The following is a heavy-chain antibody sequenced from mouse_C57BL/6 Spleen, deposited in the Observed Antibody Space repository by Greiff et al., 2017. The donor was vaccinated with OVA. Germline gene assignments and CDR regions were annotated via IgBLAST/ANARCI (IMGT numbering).Heavy chain of an antibody. CDR3: ARSDGYFHY. CDR2: IDPSDSYT. J-gene: IGHJ2*01. CDR1: GYTFTSYW. Sequence: QVQLQQPGAELVKPGASVKLSCKASGYTFTSYWMQWVKQRPGQGLEWIGEIDPSDSYTNYNQKFKGKATLTVDTSASPAYMQLSSLTSEDSAVYYCARSDGYFHYWGQGTTLTVSS. D-gene: IGHD2-3*01. V-gene: IGHV1-50*01.